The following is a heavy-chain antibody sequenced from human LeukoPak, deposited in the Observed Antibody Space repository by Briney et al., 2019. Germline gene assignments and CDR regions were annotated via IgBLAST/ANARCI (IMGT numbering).Heavy chain of an antibody. CDR2: MNPNSGNT. V-gene: IGHV1-8*01. D-gene: IGHD3-9*01. J-gene: IGHJ6*02. Sequence: ASVKVSCKASGYTFTSYDINWVRQATGQGLEWMGWMNPNSGNTGYAQKFQGRVTMTRNTSISTAYMELSSLRSEDTAVYYCARVDGILTGCYPLYGMDVWGQGTTVTVSS. CDR1: GYTFTSYD. CDR3: ARVDGILTGCYPLYGMDV.